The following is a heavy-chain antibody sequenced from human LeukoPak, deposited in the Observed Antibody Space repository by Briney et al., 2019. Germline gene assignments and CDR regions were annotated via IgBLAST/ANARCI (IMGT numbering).Heavy chain of an antibody. J-gene: IGHJ4*02. D-gene: IGHD5-12*01. V-gene: IGHV1-2*06. CDR3: ARGDIVATIVDY. Sequence: ASVKVSCKASGYTFTGYYMHWVRQAPGQGLEWMGRINPNSGGTNYAQKFQGRVTMTRDTSISTAYMELSRLRSDDTAVYYCARGDIVATIVDYWGQGTLVTVSS. CDR1: GYTFTGYY. CDR2: INPNSGGT.